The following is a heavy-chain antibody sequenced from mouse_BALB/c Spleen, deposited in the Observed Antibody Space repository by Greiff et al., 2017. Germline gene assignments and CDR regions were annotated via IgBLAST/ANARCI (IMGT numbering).Heavy chain of an antibody. Sequence: EVMLVESGGGLVQPGGSLKLSCAASGFTFSSYGMSWVRQTPDKRLELVATINSNGGSTYYPDSVKGRFTISRDNAKNTLYLQMSSLKSEDTAMYYCARKVRRAWFAYLGQGTLVTVSA. J-gene: IGHJ3*01. CDR3: ARKVRRAWFAY. CDR2: INSNGGST. CDR1: GFTFSSYG. V-gene: IGHV5-6-3*01. D-gene: IGHD2-14*01.